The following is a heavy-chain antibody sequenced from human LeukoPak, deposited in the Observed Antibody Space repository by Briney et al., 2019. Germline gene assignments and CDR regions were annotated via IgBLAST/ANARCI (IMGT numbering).Heavy chain of an antibody. V-gene: IGHV1-69*06. D-gene: IGHD3-10*01. J-gene: IGHJ4*02. CDR3: ARDLWDYYGSCEI. Sequence: SVKVSCKASGGTFSSYAISWVRQAPGQGLEWMGGIIPIFGTANYAQKFQGRVTITADKSTSTAYMELSSLRSEDTAVYYCARDLWDYYGSCEIWGQGTLVTVSS. CDR2: IIPIFGTA. CDR1: GGTFSSYA.